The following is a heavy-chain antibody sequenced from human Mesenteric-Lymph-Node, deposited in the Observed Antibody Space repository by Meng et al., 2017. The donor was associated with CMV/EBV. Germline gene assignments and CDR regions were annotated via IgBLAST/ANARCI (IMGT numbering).Heavy chain of an antibody. D-gene: IGHD5-12*01. CDR2: ISTNTGNP. CDR1: GYTFTNSA. Sequence: KVSCKVSGYTFTNSAINWLRQAPGQGLEWMGWISTNTGNPTYAKGFTGRFVFSLDTSVSTAYLQISSLEAEDTAVYYCARGFGYSADWGQGTLVTVSS. CDR3: ARGFGYSAD. J-gene: IGHJ4*02. V-gene: IGHV7-4-1*02.